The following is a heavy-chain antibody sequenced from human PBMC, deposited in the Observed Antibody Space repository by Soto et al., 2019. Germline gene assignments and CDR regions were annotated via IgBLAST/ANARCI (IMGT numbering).Heavy chain of an antibody. V-gene: IGHV4-30-4*02. Sequence: SETLSLTCTVSGGSTSSGDYYWSWIRQPPGKGLEWIGYIYYSGSTYYNPSLKSRVTISVETSKNQFSLKLRSVTAADTAVYYCARDRALYDSSGLYFDYWGQGTLVTVSS. CDR3: ARDRALYDSSGLYFDY. CDR2: IYYSGST. CDR1: GGSTSSGDYY. D-gene: IGHD3-22*01. J-gene: IGHJ4*02.